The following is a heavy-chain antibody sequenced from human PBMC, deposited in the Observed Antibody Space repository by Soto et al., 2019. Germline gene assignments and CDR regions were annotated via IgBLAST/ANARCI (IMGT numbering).Heavy chain of an antibody. Sequence: PSETLSLTCAVYGGSFSGYYWSWIRQPPGKGLEWIGEINHSGSTNYNPSLKSRVTISVDTSKNQFSLKLSSVTAADTAVYYCARGRLRVGAQYYYYYYGMDVWGQGTTVTFSS. CDR3: ARGRLRVGAQYYYYYYGMDV. D-gene: IGHD1-26*01. CDR1: GGSFSGYY. CDR2: INHSGST. V-gene: IGHV4-34*01. J-gene: IGHJ6*02.